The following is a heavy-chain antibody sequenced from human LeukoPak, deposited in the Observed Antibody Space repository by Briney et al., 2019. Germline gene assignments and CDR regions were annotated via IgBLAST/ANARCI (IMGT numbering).Heavy chain of an antibody. Sequence: PGGSLRLSCAASGFTFSDYSMNWVRQAPGKGLEWVSAISGSGGSTYYADSVKGRFTISRDNSKNTLYLQMNSLRAEDTAVYYCAKVSSAKVTVTTSLGAFDIWGQGTMVTVSS. CDR2: ISGSGGST. V-gene: IGHV3-23*01. CDR1: GFTFSDYS. D-gene: IGHD4-11*01. J-gene: IGHJ3*02. CDR3: AKVSSAKVTVTTSLGAFDI.